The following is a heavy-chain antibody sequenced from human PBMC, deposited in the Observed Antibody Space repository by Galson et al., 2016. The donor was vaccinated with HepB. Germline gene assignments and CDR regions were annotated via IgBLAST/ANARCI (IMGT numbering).Heavy chain of an antibody. Sequence: SLRLSCAASGFTFRSYSMNWVRQAPGEGLEWISYISPSSSYTNYADSVKGRFTISRDNAKNSLSLQMNTLRAEDTAVYYCARAGYYDSSGYSDFFDYWGQGTLVTVSS. CDR2: ISPSSSYT. J-gene: IGHJ4*02. CDR3: ARAGYYDSSGYSDFFDY. D-gene: IGHD3-22*01. CDR1: GFTFRSYS. V-gene: IGHV3-21*05.